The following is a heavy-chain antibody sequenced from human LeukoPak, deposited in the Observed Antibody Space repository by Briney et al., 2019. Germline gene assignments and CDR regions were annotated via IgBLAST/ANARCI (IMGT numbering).Heavy chain of an antibody. Sequence: ASVKVSCKASGYTFTSYDINWVRQATGQGLEWMGWMNPNSGNTGYAQKFQGRVTITRNTSISTAYMELSSLRSEDTAVYYCANRRIVKYSSSWNDAFDIWGQGTMVTVSS. CDR1: GYTFTSYD. CDR3: ANRRIVKYSSSWNDAFDI. D-gene: IGHD6-13*01. V-gene: IGHV1-8*01. J-gene: IGHJ3*02. CDR2: MNPNSGNT.